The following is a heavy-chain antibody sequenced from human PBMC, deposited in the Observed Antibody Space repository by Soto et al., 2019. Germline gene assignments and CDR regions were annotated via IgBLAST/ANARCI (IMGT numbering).Heavy chain of an antibody. CDR2: LSWERGTT. CDR3: AKAEESAWSTPRSGYYPYYGRAV. V-gene: IGHV3-9*01. J-gene: IGHJ6*02. Sequence: EVQRVESGGGLVQPGGSLRLSCAASGFTFHEHAMHWVRQVPGWGLEWVSGLSWERGTTYYGDSVQGRFTISRDNDKNSLSLQMNSQRPEDTGIYYCAKAEESAWSTPRSGYYPYYGRAVLGQGPTATVSS. D-gene: IGHD3-22*01. CDR1: GFTFHEHA.